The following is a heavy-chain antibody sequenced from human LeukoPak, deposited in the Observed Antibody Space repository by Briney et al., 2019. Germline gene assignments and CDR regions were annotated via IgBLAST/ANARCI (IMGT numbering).Heavy chain of an antibody. CDR1: GASISSYY. Sequence: SETLSLTCTVSGASISSYYWSWIRQPPGKGLEWIGYISYSGSTNYNPSLKSRVTISADTSKNQVSLTLSSVTAADTAAYYCARHPELYFFGYWGQGTLVTVSS. J-gene: IGHJ4*02. V-gene: IGHV4-59*08. CDR3: ARHPELYFFGY. CDR2: ISYSGST. D-gene: IGHD3-10*01.